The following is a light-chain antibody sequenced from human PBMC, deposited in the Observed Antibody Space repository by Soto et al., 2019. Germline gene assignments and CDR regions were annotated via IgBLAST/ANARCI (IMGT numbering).Light chain of an antibody. CDR1: SSDIGGYIL. J-gene: IGLJ2*01. V-gene: IGLV2-23*01. CDR2: EGS. Sequence: QSALTQPASVSGSPGQSITISCTGTSSDIGGYILVSWYQQEPGKAPKLMIYEGSKRPSGVANRFSGSKSGNTASLTISGLQAEEEEHYYCCSYVGSDTYVIFGGGTKVTVL. CDR3: CSYVGSDTYVI.